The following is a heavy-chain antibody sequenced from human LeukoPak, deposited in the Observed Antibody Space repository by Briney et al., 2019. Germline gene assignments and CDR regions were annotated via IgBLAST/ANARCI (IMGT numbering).Heavy chain of an antibody. CDR2: IRSKADGGTT. D-gene: IGHD3-10*01. CDR3: TRDRRRFGTYYYYYYMDV. V-gene: IGHV3-49*04. J-gene: IGHJ6*03. CDR1: GFTFGGYA. Sequence: GGSLRLSCTASGFTFGGYATSWVRQAPGKGLEWVGFIRSKADGGTTEYAASVKGRFTISRDDSKSIAYLQMNSLKTEDTAVYYCTRDRRRFGTYYYYYYMDVWGKGTTVTISS.